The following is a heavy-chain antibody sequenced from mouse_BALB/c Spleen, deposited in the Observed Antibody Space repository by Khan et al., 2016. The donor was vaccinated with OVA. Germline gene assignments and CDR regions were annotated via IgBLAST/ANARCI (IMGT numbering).Heavy chain of an antibody. J-gene: IGHJ2*01. Sequence: QVQLQQSGAELAKPGASVKMSCTASGYTFTSYWMHWIKQRPGQGLEWIGYINPTSGYTDYNQKFKDKATLTADKSYSTVYMQLSSVTDDDSGVDYCARDRIDYWGQGTALTVSS. CDR2: INPTSGYT. CDR1: GYTFTSYW. V-gene: IGHV1-7*01. CDR3: ARDRIDY.